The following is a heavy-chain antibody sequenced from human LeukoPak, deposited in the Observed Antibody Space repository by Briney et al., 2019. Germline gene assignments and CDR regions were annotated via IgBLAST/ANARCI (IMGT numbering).Heavy chain of an antibody. V-gene: IGHV3-21*06. CDR2: ISSSSSYI. J-gene: IGHJ4*02. CDR3: TRVGYTDEGIDY. D-gene: IGHD5-12*01. CDR1: GFTFSSYS. Sequence: SGGSLRLSCAASGFTFSSYSMNWVRQAPGKGLEWVSSISSSSSYIYYADSVKGRFTISRDNAKNSLYLQMNSLRAEDTAIYYCTRVGYTDEGIDYWGQGTLVTVSS.